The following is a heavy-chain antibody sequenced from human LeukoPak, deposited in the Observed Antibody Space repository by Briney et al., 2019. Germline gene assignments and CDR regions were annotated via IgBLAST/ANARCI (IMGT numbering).Heavy chain of an antibody. D-gene: IGHD6-19*01. CDR2: IYHSGST. CDR3: ARGGVYSSGWYVDY. J-gene: IGHJ4*02. V-gene: IGHV4-4*02. CDR1: GGSISSSNW. Sequence: SETLSLTCAVPGGSISSSNWWSWVRQPPGKGLEWIGEIYHSGSTNYNPSLKSRVTISVDKSKNQFSLKLSSVTAADTAVYYCARGGVYSSGWYVDYWGQGTLVTVSS.